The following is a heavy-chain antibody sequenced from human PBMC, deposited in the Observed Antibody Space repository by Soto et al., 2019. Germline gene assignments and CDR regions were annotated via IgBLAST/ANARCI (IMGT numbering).Heavy chain of an antibody. CDR1: GFTFSSYS. Sequence: GGSLRLSCAASGFTFSSYSMNWVRQAPGKGLEWVSSISSSSSYIYYADSVKGRFTISRDNAKNSLYLQMNSLRAEDTAVYYCATLDYYDSSGYHAPFDYWGQGTLVTVSS. CDR2: ISSSSSYI. V-gene: IGHV3-21*01. J-gene: IGHJ4*02. D-gene: IGHD3-22*01. CDR3: ATLDYYDSSGYHAPFDY.